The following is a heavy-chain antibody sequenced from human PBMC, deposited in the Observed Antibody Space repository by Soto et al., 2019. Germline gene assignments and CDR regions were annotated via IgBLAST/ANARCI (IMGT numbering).Heavy chain of an antibody. CDR1: GGSFSGYY. CDR2: INHSGST. CDR3: ARFYSGFTGTSDQFDY. J-gene: IGHJ4*02. V-gene: IGHV4-34*01. Sequence: SETLSLTCAVYGGSFSGYYWSWIRQPPGKGLEWIGEINHSGSTNYNPSLKSRVTISVDTSKNQFSLKLSSVTAADTAVYYCARFYSGFTGTSDQFDYWGQGTLVTVSS. D-gene: IGHD1-1*01.